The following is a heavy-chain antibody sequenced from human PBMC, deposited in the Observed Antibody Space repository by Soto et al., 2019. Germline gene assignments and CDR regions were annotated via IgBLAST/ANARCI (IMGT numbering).Heavy chain of an antibody. CDR1: GGTFSSYA. J-gene: IGHJ6*02. CDR2: IIPIFGTA. CDR3: GWGGGSSYYYYYGMGV. Sequence: QVQLVQSGAEVKKPGSSVKVSCKASGGTFSSYAISWVRQAPGQGLEWMGGIIPIFGTANYAQKFQGRVTITADKSTSTAYMELSSLRSEDTAGYYWGWGGGSSYYYYYGMGVWGQGTTVTVSS. V-gene: IGHV1-69*06. D-gene: IGHD2-15*01.